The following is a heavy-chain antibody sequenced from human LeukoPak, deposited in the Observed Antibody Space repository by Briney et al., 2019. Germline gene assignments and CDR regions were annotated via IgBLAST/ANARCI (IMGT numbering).Heavy chain of an antibody. D-gene: IGHD2-15*01. Sequence: GGSLRLSCSASGFTFSAYAMYWVRQAPGKGLEYVSGISSNGGSSFYADSVKGRFTISRDNSKNTLYLQMNSLRAEDTAVYYCAKTRGVISATMYYFDYWGQGTLVTVSS. J-gene: IGHJ4*02. CDR3: AKTRGVISATMYYFDY. CDR2: ISSNGGSS. V-gene: IGHV3-64*04. CDR1: GFTFSAYA.